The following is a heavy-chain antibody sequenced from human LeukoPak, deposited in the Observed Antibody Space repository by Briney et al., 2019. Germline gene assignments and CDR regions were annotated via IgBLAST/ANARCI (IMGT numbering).Heavy chain of an antibody. CDR3: ARGGGSIAAAAKPFDP. CDR2: INPSGGST. CDR1: GYTFTSYY. J-gene: IGHJ5*02. Sequence: ASVKVSCKASGYTFTSYYMHWVRQAPGQGLEWMGIINPSGGSTSYAQKFQGRVTMTRDTSTSTVYMELSSLRSEDTAVYYCARGGGSIAAAAKPFDPWGQGTLVTVSS. D-gene: IGHD6-13*01. V-gene: IGHV1-46*01.